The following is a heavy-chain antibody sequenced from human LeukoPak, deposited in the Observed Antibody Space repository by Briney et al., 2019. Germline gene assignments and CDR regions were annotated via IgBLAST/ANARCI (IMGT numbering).Heavy chain of an antibody. V-gene: IGHV3-23*01. CDR1: GFTFSNYA. J-gene: IGHJ4*02. CDR3: TKMHYFSLGSPDY. D-gene: IGHD3-10*01. Sequence: AGGSLRLSCAASGFTFSNYAMSWVRQAPGKGLEWVSGTSETGDHIYYADSVKGRFTISRYNSKNTLYLQMGSLRADDTAVYYCTKMHYFSLGSPDYWGQGTPVTVSS. CDR2: TSETGDHI.